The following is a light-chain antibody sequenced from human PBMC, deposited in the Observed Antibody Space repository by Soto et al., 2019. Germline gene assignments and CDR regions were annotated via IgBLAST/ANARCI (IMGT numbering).Light chain of an antibody. CDR1: QSGFSTY. V-gene: IGKV3-20*01. Sequence: EIVLTQSPGTLSVSPGERDTLSCRASQSGFSTYLAWFQQKPGQAPRLLIFGASTRAAGVPDKFSGSGSATDFTLTISRLEPEDFAVYYCHQYGNSPWTIGQGTLVE. CDR2: GAS. J-gene: IGKJ1*01. CDR3: HQYGNSPWT.